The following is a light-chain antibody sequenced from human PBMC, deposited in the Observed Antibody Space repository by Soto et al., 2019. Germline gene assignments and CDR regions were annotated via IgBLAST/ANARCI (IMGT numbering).Light chain of an antibody. Sequence: QSVLTQPPSASGTPGQRVTISCSGSSSNIGSYTVNWYQQLPGAAPKLLIYINDQRPSGVPDRFSGSKSGTSASLAISGLQSEDEADYYRAAWDDSLTGVVFGGGTKLTVL. CDR1: SSNIGSYT. V-gene: IGLV1-44*01. CDR2: IND. J-gene: IGLJ2*01. CDR3: AAWDDSLTGVV.